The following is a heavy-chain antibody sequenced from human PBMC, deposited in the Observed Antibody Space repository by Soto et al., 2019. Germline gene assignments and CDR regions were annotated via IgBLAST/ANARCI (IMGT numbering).Heavy chain of an antibody. V-gene: IGHV4-4*07. CDR2: IYTSGST. CDR1: GGSINSYY. J-gene: IGHJ5*02. Sequence: QVQLQESGPGLVKPSETLSLTCTVSGGSINSYYWSWIRQPAGKGLEWIGRIYTSGSTNYNPSLKSRVTMSVDTSKNRFSLKLSSVTAADTAVYYCARGIYSKVGATIWFDPWGQGTLDTVSS. D-gene: IGHD1-26*01. CDR3: ARGIYSKVGATIWFDP.